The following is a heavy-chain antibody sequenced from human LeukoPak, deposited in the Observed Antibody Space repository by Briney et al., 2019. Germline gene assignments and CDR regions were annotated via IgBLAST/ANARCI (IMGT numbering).Heavy chain of an antibody. V-gene: IGHV3-7*01. CDR2: INQDGSET. CDR3: AKDGCSSTSCYGWFDP. Sequence: GGSLRLSCAASGFTLSSHWMSWVRQAPGKGLEWVADINQDGSETHYADSVKGRFTISRDNSKNTLYLQMNSLRAEDTAVYYCAKDGCSSTSCYGWFDPWGQGTLVTVSS. D-gene: IGHD2-2*01. J-gene: IGHJ5*02. CDR1: GFTLSSHW.